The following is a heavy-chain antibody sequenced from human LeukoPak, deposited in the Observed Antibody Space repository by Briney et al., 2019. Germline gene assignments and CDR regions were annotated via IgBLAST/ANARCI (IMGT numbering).Heavy chain of an antibody. CDR3: AKAVGQWLVEFDY. CDR1: GFTFSSYA. CDR2: ISGSGGST. Sequence: GGSLRLSCAASGFTFSSYAMSWVRQAPGKGLEWVSAISGSGGSTYYADSVKGRFTISRANSKNTLYLQMNSLRAEDTAVYYCAKAVGQWLVEFDYWGQGTLVTVSS. V-gene: IGHV3-23*01. J-gene: IGHJ4*02. D-gene: IGHD6-19*01.